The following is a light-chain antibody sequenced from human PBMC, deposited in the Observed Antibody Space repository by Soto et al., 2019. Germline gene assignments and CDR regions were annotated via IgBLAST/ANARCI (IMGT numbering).Light chain of an antibody. Sequence: QSVLTRPPSASGSPGQSVAISCTGTSSDVGGYNYVSWYQQHPGKAPKLMIYEVNKRPSGVPDRFSGSKSGNTASLTVSGLQADDEADYYCSSYAGSSNVFGTGTKVTVL. J-gene: IGLJ1*01. CDR3: SSYAGSSNV. V-gene: IGLV2-8*01. CDR2: EVN. CDR1: SSDVGGYNY.